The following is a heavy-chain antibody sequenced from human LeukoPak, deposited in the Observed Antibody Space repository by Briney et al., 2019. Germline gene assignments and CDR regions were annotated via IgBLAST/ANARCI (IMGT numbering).Heavy chain of an antibody. V-gene: IGHV3-7*03. CDR1: GFTFSSYW. Sequence: GGSLRLSCAASGFTFSSYWMRWVRQAPGKGLEWVANIKQDGSEKNYVDSVKGRFTISRDNAKNSLYLQMNSLRAEDTAVYYCARNYYDSSGYYGYWGQGTLVTVSS. D-gene: IGHD3-22*01. CDR2: IKQDGSEK. J-gene: IGHJ4*02. CDR3: ARNYYDSSGYYGY.